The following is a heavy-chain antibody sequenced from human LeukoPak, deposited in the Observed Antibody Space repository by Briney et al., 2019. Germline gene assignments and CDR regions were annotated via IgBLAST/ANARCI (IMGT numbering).Heavy chain of an antibody. CDR2: ISGSGGST. V-gene: IGHV3-23*01. J-gene: IGHJ4*02. CDR1: GFTFSSYA. D-gene: IGHD2-2*01. Sequence: GGSLRLSCAASGFTFSSYAMSWVRQAPGKGLEWVSAISGSGGSTYYADSVKGRFTISRDNSKNTLYLQMNSLRAEDTAVYYCAKASLAILVPAAIGYWGQGTLVTVSS. CDR3: AKASLAILVPAAIGY.